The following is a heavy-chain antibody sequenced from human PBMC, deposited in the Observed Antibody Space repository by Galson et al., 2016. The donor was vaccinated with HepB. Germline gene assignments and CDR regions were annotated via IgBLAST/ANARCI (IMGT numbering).Heavy chain of an antibody. CDR3: ARGGENSWYENDAFDM. CDR2: INQSGSV. Sequence: SETLSLTCAVYGGPFSGYYWSWIRQPPGKGLEWIGDINQSGSVNYNPSLKSRVSISSDSFKNEFFLKVTSVTAADTAIYFCARGGENSWYENDAFDMWGPGTTVIVSS. V-gene: IGHV4-34*01. D-gene: IGHD5-12*01. CDR1: GGPFSGYY. J-gene: IGHJ3*02.